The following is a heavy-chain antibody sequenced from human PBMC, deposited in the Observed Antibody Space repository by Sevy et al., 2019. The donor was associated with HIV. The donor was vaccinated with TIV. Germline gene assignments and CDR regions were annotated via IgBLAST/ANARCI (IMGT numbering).Heavy chain of an antibody. CDR1: GYTFTSYD. J-gene: IGHJ6*02. Sequence: ASVKVSCKASGYTFTSYDINWVRQATGQGLEWMGWMNSNSGNTGYAQKFQGRVTMTRNTSISTAYMELSSLRSEDTAAYYCARYYYDSSGYYDYNGMDVWGQGTTVTVSS. CDR2: MNSNSGNT. D-gene: IGHD3-22*01. V-gene: IGHV1-8*01. CDR3: ARYYYDSSGYYDYNGMDV.